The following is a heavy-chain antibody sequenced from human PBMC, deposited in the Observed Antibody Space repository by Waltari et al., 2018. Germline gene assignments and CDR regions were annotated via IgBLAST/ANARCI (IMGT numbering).Heavy chain of an antibody. D-gene: IGHD2-2*01. V-gene: IGHV4-4*07. CDR1: GGSISSYY. J-gene: IGHJ5*02. CDR3: ARDDHCSSTSCPPGIGWFDP. Sequence: QVQLQESGPGLVKPSETLSLTCTVSGGSISSYYWSWIRQPAGKGLEWIGRIYTSGSTNYNPAHKSRVTISVDKSKNQFSLKLSSVTAADTAVYYCARDDHCSSTSCPPGIGWFDPWGQGTLVTVSS. CDR2: IYTSGST.